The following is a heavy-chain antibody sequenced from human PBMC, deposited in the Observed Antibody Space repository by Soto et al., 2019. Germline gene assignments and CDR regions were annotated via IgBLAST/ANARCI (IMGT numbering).Heavy chain of an antibody. CDR1: GYTFTHYG. CDR3: ARDLDSGGKFWDFDL. CDR2: INSNSGDT. J-gene: IGHJ2*01. V-gene: IGHV1-18*01. Sequence: QVQLVQSGAEVKQPGASVKVSCKASGYTFTHYGINWVRQAPGQGLEWMGWINSNSGDTNYPQKLQGRLTMTTDTSANTVYMELKSLMSDDTAVDYCARDLDSGGKFWDFDLWGRGTRVTVSS. D-gene: IGHD4-17*01.